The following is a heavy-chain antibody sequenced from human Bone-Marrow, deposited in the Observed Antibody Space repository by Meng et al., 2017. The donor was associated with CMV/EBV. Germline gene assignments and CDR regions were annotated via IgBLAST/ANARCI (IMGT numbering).Heavy chain of an antibody. V-gene: IGHV3-21*01. CDR3: ARVGSDYYDSSGYQAC. D-gene: IGHD3-22*01. CDR1: GFTFSSYS. Sequence: GGSLRLSCAASGFTFSSYSMNWVRQAPGKGLEWVSSISSSSSYIYYADSVKGRFTISRDNAKNSLYLQMNSLRAEDTAVYYCARVGSDYYDSSGYQACWGQGTLVTVSS. J-gene: IGHJ4*02. CDR2: ISSSSSYI.